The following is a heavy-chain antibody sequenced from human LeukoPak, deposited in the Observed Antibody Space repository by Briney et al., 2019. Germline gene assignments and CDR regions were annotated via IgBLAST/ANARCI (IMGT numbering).Heavy chain of an antibody. D-gene: IGHD2-15*01. V-gene: IGHV4-59*01. CDR2: IHYTGST. Sequence: SETLSLTCTVSGGSISSYYWSWIRQSPGKGLECIGYIHYTGSTNYNPSLKSRVTISVDTSKNQFSLKLSSVTAADTAVYYCARVTGGVVVAATREESYYYYYYMDVWGKGTTVTISS. J-gene: IGHJ6*03. CDR3: ARVTGGVVVAATREESYYYYYYMDV. CDR1: GGSISSYY.